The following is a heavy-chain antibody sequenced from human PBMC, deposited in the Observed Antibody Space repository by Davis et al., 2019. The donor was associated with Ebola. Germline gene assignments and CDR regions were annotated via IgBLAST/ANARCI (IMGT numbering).Heavy chain of an antibody. V-gene: IGHV3-23*01. CDR1: GFIFSNYV. D-gene: IGHD1-26*01. CDR2: LGLSRDT. CDR3: AKDTSNVWFDV. J-gene: IGHJ3*01. Sequence: GESLKISCAASGFIFSNYVMSWVRRAPGKGLEWVSTLGLSRDTYYADSVKGRFTISRDNSMNTLHLQMNSLRVEDTAIYYCAKDTSNVWFDVWGQGTMVTVSS.